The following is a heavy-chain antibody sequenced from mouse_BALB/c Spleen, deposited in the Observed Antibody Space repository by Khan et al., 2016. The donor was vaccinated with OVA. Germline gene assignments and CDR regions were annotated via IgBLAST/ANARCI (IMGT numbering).Heavy chain of an antibody. J-gene: IGHJ1*01. CDR2: ISSGSSTI. V-gene: IGHV5-17*02. D-gene: IGHD1-1*01. Sequence: EVELVESGGGLVQPGWSRKLSCAASAFTFSSFGMHWVRQAPEKGLEWVAYISSGSSTIYYADTVKGRFTISRDNPKNTLFLQMTSLRSEDTAMYYCATYGWWDWGAGTTVTVSS. CDR3: ATYGWWD. CDR1: AFTFSSFG.